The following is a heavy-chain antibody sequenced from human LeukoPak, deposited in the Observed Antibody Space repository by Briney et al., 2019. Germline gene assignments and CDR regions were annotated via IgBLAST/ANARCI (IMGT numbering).Heavy chain of an antibody. J-gene: IGHJ5*02. V-gene: IGHV4-59*01. CDR3: ARDRYCSSTSCYGGLDP. D-gene: IGHD2-2*01. CDR1: GGSISSYY. Sequence: SETLSLTCTVSGGSISSYYWSWIRQPPGKGLEWIGYIYYSGSTNYNPSLKSRVTISVDTSKNQFSLKLSSVTAADTAVYYCARDRYCSSTSCYGGLDPWGQGTLVTVSS. CDR2: IYYSGST.